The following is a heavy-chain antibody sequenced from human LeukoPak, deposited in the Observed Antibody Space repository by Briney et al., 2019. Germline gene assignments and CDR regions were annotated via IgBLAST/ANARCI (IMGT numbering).Heavy chain of an antibody. J-gene: IGHJ4*02. Sequence: PGGSLRLSCAASGFTVSSDYMSWVRQAPGKGLEWVSVIYSGGSTYYADSVKGRFTISRDNSKNTLYLQMNSLRAEDTAVYYCARENYGTLDYWGQGTLVTVSS. CDR2: IYSGGST. CDR3: ARENYGTLDY. D-gene: IGHD4-17*01. CDR1: GFTVSSDY. V-gene: IGHV3-53*01.